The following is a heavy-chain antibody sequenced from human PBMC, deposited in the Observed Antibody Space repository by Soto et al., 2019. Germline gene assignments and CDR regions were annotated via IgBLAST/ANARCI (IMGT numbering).Heavy chain of an antibody. CDR2: IIPILGIA. CDR1: GGTFSSYT. J-gene: IGHJ4*02. Sequence: QVQLVQSGAEVKKPGSSVKVSCKASGGTFSSYTISWVRQAPGQGLEWMGRIIPILGIANYAQKFQGRVTITADNSTSTAYMELRSLRSVDTAVYYCAREVEMATIWGRYFDYWGQGTLVTVSS. D-gene: IGHD5-12*01. V-gene: IGHV1-69*08. CDR3: AREVEMATIWGRYFDY.